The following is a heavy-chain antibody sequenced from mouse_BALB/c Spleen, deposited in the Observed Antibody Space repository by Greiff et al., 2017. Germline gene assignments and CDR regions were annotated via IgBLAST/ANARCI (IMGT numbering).Heavy chain of an antibody. J-gene: IGHJ1*01. V-gene: IGHV1-63*01. CDR3: TREDAMITAGFDD. CDR1: GYAFTNYW. CDR2: IYTGSGNT. Sequence: QVQLQQSGAELVRPGTSVKISCKASGYAFTNYWLCWVKQRPGHGLEWIGDIYTGSGNTYYNEKFKGQATLTADKSSSTAYMQLSSLTSEDSAVYYCTREDAMITAGFDDWGAGTTVTVAA. D-gene: IGHD2-4*01.